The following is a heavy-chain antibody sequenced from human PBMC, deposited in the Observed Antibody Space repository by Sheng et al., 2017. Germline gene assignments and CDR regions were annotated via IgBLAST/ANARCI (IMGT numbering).Heavy chain of an antibody. CDR2: INHSGST. D-gene: IGHD1-26*01. CDR3: ARGRVGATQPSWFRY. Sequence: QVQLQQWGAGLLKPSETLSLTCAVYGGSFSGYYWSWIRQPPGKGLEWIGEINHSGSTNYNPSLKSRVTISVDTSKNQFSLKLSSVTAADTAVYYCARGRVGATQPSWFRYWGQGTLVTVSS. V-gene: IGHV4-34*01. J-gene: IGHJ4*02. CDR1: GGSFSGYY.